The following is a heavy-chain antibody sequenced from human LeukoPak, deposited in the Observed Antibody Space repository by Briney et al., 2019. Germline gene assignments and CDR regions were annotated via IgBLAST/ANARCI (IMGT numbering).Heavy chain of an antibody. CDR1: GVSFSSYY. CDR2: INHSGST. D-gene: IGHD3-10*01. J-gene: IGHJ4*02. V-gene: IGHV4-34*01. Sequence: SETLSLTCAVYGVSFSSYYWSWIRQPPGKGLEWIGEINHSGSTNYNPSLKSRVTISVDTSKNQFSLKLSSVTAADTAVYYCARSVRRGSGSYYRDWGQGTLVTVSS. CDR3: ARSVRRGSGSYYRD.